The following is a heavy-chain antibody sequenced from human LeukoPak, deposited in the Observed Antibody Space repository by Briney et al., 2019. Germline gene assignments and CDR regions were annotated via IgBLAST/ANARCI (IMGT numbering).Heavy chain of an antibody. D-gene: IGHD2-2*02. CDR1: GYTFTSYG. J-gene: IGHJ4*02. V-gene: IGHV1-18*01. Sequence: ASVKVSCKASGYTFTSYGISWVQQAPGQGLEWMGWISAYNGNTNYAQKLQGRVTMTTDTSTSTAYMELRSLRSDDTAVYYCARDLGDCSSTSCYTGWNYWGQGTLVTVSS. CDR3: ARDLGDCSSTSCYTGWNY. CDR2: ISAYNGNT.